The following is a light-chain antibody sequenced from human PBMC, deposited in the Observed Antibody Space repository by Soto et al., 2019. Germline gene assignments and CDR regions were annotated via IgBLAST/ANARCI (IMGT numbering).Light chain of an antibody. CDR2: STN. J-gene: IGLJ3*02. CDR1: SGSVSTNYH. Sequence: QTVVTQEPSFSVSPGGTVTLTCGFSSGSVSTNYHPSWYQQTPGQAPRTLIYSTNTRSSGVPDRFSGSILGNKAALTITGAQPDDESDYYCVLYMGGGIWVFGGGTKLTVL. CDR3: VLYMGGGIWV. V-gene: IGLV8-61*01.